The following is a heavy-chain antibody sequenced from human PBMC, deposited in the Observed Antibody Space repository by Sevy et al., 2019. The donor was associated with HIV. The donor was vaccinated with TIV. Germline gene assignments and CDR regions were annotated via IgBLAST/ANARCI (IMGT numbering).Heavy chain of an antibody. D-gene: IGHD6-13*01. CDR2: ITFSSNYI. CDR3: ARSWEQQLHDAFDI. CDR1: GFTFSNYA. Sequence: GGSLRLSCAASGFTFSNYAMNWVRQAPGKGLEWVSSITFSSNYIYYADSVKGRFTISRDNAKNSLYLQMNSLRAEDTAVYYCARSWEQQLHDAFDIWGQGTMVTVSS. J-gene: IGHJ3*02. V-gene: IGHV3-21*01.